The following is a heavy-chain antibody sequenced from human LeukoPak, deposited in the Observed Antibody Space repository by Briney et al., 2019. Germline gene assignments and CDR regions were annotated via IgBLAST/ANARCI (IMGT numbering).Heavy chain of an antibody. V-gene: IGHV4-59*01. CDR3: ARGGYGPWYFDL. J-gene: IGHJ2*01. Sequence: SETLSLTCTVSGGSISSYYWSWIRQPPGKGLEWIGNIYYSGSTNYNPSLKSRVTISVDTSKNQFSLKLSSVTAADTAVYYCARGGYGPWYFDLWGRGTLVTVSS. D-gene: IGHD5-12*01. CDR1: GGSISSYY. CDR2: IYYSGST.